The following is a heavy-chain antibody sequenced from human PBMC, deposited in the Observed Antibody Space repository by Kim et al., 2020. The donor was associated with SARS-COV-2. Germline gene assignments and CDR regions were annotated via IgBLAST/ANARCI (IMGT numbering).Heavy chain of an antibody. CDR3: ARHYPDCDYDAGD. CDR1: GGSIRSNNYY. J-gene: IGHJ4*02. CDR2: IFYSGSA. Sequence: SETLSLTCTVSGGSIRSNNYYWGWIRQPPGQELEWIGCIFYSGSAYYNPTLKSRLAIAIDTSKNQFSLKPNSVTAADTAGYYCARHYPDCDYDAGDWGQGTLVPVSS. D-gene: IGHD3-16*01. V-gene: IGHV4-39*01.